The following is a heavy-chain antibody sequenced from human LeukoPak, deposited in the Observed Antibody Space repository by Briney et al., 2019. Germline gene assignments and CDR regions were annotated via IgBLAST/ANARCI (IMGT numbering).Heavy chain of an antibody. Sequence: SETLSLTCAVYGGSFSGYYWSWIRQPPGKGLERIGYIYYSGSTNYNPSLKSRVTISVDTSKNQFYLKLSSVTAADTAGYYCAAGLGYHLLTYRYYYYYYMDVWGKGTPVTVSS. CDR1: GGSFSGYY. J-gene: IGHJ6*03. V-gene: IGHV4-59*01. CDR3: AAGLGYHLLTYRYYYYYYMDV. CDR2: IYYSGST. D-gene: IGHD2-2*01.